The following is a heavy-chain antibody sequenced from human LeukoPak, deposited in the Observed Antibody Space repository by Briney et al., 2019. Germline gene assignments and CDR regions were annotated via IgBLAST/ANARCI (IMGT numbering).Heavy chain of an antibody. J-gene: IGHJ4*02. CDR2: ISGDGGYT. Sequence: PGGSLRLSCAASGFTFDDYAMHWVRQALGKGLEWVSLISGDGGYTFYADSVKGRFTISRDNSKNSLYLQMNSLRTEDTALYYCAKDPVLTGYFPDYWGQGTLVTVSS. CDR1: GFTFDDYA. CDR3: AKDPVLTGYFPDY. V-gene: IGHV3-43*02. D-gene: IGHD3-9*01.